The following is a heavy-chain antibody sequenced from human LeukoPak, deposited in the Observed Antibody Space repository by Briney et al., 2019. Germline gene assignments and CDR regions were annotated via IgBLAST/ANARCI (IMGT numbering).Heavy chain of an antibody. J-gene: IGHJ6*02. CDR2: INHSGST. D-gene: IGHD2-15*01. V-gene: IGHV4-34*01. CDR3: SGYDCSGGSCYRYYYYGMDV. Sequence: SETLSLTCVVYGGSFSGYYWSWIRQPPGKGLEWIGEINHSGSTNYNPSLKSRVTISVDTSKNQFSLKLSSVTAADTAVYYCSGYDCSGGSCYRYYYYGMDVWGQGTTVTVSS. CDR1: GGSFSGYY.